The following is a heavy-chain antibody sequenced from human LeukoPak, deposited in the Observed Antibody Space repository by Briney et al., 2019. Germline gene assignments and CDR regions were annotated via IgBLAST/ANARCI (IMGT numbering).Heavy chain of an antibody. CDR2: IIPIFGTA. D-gene: IGHD5-24*01. Sequence: ASVKVSCKASGGTFSSYAISWVRQAPGQGLEWMGGIIPIFGTANYAQKFQGRVTITADESTSTAYMELSSLRSEDTAVYYCARVGSPWAVEGRTPADYYYYGMDVWGQGTTVTVSS. CDR3: ARVGSPWAVEGRTPADYYYYGMDV. V-gene: IGHV1-69*13. CDR1: GGTFSSYA. J-gene: IGHJ6*02.